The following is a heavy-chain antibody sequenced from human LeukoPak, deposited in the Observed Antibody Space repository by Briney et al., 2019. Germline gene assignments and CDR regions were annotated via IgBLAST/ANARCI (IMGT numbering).Heavy chain of an antibody. CDR1: GYTFTSYE. CDR2: MNPNSGNT. Sequence: GASVKVSCKASGYTFTSYEINWVRQATGQGLEWVGWMNPNSGNTGYAQKFQGRVTMTRNTSISTAYMELSSLRPEDTAVYYCARARERSIAARGTYWFDPWGQGTLVTVSS. V-gene: IGHV1-8*01. CDR3: ARARERSIAARGTYWFDP. J-gene: IGHJ5*02. D-gene: IGHD6-6*01.